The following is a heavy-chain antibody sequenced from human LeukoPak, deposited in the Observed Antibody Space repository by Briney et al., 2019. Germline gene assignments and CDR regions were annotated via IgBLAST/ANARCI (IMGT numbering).Heavy chain of an antibody. Sequence: GESLKISCKGSGYRFSSYWIAWVRQMPGEGLEWMGIIYPGDSDTRYGPSFQGQVTISADRSISTAYLQWSSLKASDTATYYCARPAVSNSNYYYYYGMDVWGQGTTVTVSS. D-gene: IGHD4-4*01. CDR3: ARPAVSNSNYYYYYGMDV. CDR1: GYRFSSYW. CDR2: IYPGDSDT. J-gene: IGHJ6*02. V-gene: IGHV5-51*01.